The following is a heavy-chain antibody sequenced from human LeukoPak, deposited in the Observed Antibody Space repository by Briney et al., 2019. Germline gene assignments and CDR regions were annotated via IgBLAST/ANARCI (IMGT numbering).Heavy chain of an antibody. Sequence: GGSLRLSCAASGFTFSSYWMSWVRQAPGKGLEWVANIKQDGSEKYYVDSVKGRFTTSRDNAKNSLYLQMNSLRAEDTAVYYCARDLGGYSYGYPPLDYWGQGTLVTVSS. CDR2: IKQDGSEK. D-gene: IGHD5-18*01. J-gene: IGHJ4*02. V-gene: IGHV3-7*03. CDR3: ARDLGGYSYGYPPLDY. CDR1: GFTFSSYW.